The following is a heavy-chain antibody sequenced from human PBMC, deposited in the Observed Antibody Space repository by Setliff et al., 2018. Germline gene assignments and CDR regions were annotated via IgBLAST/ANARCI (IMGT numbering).Heavy chain of an antibody. J-gene: IGHJ4*02. CDR3: ARARGYYYDSSGGLFDY. V-gene: IGHV1-69*13. CDR2: IIXIFGTA. Sequence: SVKVSCKASGGTFSSYAISWVRQAPGQGLEWMGGIIXIFGTANLEQKFQGXXTFTADESTSTAYMELSSLRSEDTAVYYCARARGYYYDSSGGLFDYWGQGTLVTVSS. D-gene: IGHD3-22*01. CDR1: GGTFSSYA.